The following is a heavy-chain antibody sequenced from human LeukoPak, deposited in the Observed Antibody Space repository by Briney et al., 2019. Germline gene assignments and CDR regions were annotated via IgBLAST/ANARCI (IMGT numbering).Heavy chain of an antibody. CDR2: IYYSGST. J-gene: IGHJ4*02. CDR3: ARLQRWYYFDY. D-gene: IGHD6-13*01. CDR1: GGSISSSNYY. Sequence: SETLSLTCTASGGSISSSNYYWGWIRQPPGKGLEWIGSIYYSGSTYYNPSLKSRVTISVDTSKNQFSLKLSSVTAADTAVYYCARLQRWYYFDYWGQGTLVTVSS. V-gene: IGHV4-39*01.